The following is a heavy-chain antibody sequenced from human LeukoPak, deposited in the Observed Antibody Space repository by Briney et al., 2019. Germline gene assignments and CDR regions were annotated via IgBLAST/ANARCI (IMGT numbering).Heavy chain of an antibody. Sequence: LETLSLTCAVYGGSFSGYYWSWIRQPPGKGLEWIGEINHSGSTNYNPSLKSRVTISVDTSKNQFSLKLSSVTAADTAVYYCARFGYGSDFDYWGQGTLVTVSS. J-gene: IGHJ4*02. CDR3: ARFGYGSDFDY. D-gene: IGHD3-10*01. CDR2: INHSGST. CDR1: GGSFSGYY. V-gene: IGHV4-34*01.